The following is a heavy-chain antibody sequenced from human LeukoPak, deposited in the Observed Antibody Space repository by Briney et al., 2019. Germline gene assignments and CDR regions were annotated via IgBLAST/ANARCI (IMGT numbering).Heavy chain of an antibody. D-gene: IGHD3-22*01. CDR1: GYSISSGYY. V-gene: IGHV4-38-2*02. CDR3: ARDRARYYYDSSGSDY. CDR2: IYHSGST. Sequence: PSETLSLTCTISGYSISSGYYWGWIRQPPGKGLEWIGSIYHSGSTYYNPSLKSRVTISVDTSKNQFSLKLSSVTAADMAVYYCARDRARYYYDSSGSDYWGQGTLVTVSS. J-gene: IGHJ4*02.